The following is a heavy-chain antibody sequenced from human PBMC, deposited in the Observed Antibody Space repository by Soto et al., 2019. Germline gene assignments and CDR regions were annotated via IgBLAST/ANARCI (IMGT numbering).Heavy chain of an antibody. V-gene: IGHV1-2*02. CDR3: ARDMQGWGGY. CDR1: GYTFTDYF. Sequence: VKVSCKASGYTFTDYFMHWVRQAPGQGLEWMGWINPNTGDTNSAQTFQDRVTMTRDTSTNTAYMEVSRLTFDDTAVYYCARDMQGWGGYWGQGTLVTVSS. D-gene: IGHD3-16*01. CDR2: INPNTGDT. J-gene: IGHJ4*02.